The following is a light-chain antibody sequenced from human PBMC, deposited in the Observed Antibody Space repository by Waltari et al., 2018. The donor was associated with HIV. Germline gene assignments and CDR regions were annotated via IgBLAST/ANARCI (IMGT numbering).Light chain of an antibody. CDR2: DNY. CDR1: SSNIGTNY. V-gene: IGLV1-51*01. Sequence: QSVLTQPPSVSAAPRQKVTISCSGSSSNIGTNYVSWYQQLPGTAPKLLIYDNYKRPSGIPDRFSGSKSGTSATLGITGLQTGDEADYYCATWDRSLSRVIFGGGTRLTVL. CDR3: ATWDRSLSRVI. J-gene: IGLJ2*01.